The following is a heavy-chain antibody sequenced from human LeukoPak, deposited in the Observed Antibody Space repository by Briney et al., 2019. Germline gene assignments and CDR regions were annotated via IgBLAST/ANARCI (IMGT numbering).Heavy chain of an antibody. J-gene: IGHJ3*02. CDR3: AREALEWSPPDI. CDR2: ISGSGGST. Sequence: PGGSLRLSCAASGFTFSSYGMNWVRQAPGKGLEWVSGISGSGGSTSYADSVKGRFTISRDNSKNTLYLQMNNMRTEDTAVYYCAREALEWSPPDIWGQGTTVTVSS. D-gene: IGHD3-3*01. V-gene: IGHV3-23*01. CDR1: GFTFSSYG.